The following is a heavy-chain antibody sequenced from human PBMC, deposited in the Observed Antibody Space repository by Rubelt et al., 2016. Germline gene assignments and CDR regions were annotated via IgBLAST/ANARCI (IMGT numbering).Heavy chain of an antibody. CDR1: GGSISSSSYY. J-gene: IGHJ4*02. Sequence: QLQLQESGPGLVKPSETLSLTCTVSGGSISSSSYYWGWIRQPPGKGLEWIGSIYYSGSTYYNPSLKSRVTISVDTSKNQFSLKLSSVTAADTAVYYCARVALGSYYVRSYFDYWGQGTLVTVSS. CDR3: ARVALGSYYVRSYFDY. D-gene: IGHD1-26*01. V-gene: IGHV4-39*07. CDR2: IYYSGST.